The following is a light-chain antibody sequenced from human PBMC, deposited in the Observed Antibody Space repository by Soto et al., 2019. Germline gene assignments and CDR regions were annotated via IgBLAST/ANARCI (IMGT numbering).Light chain of an antibody. CDR1: SSDVGGYNY. Sequence: QSVRAQPPSASASPEQSVAISGTGTSSDVGGYNYVSWYQQHPGKAPKLMIYEVNKRPSGVPDRFSGSKSGNTASLTVSGLQAEDEADYYCSSYAGSSNVFGTGTKVAVL. CDR2: EVN. J-gene: IGLJ1*01. V-gene: IGLV2-8*01. CDR3: SSYAGSSNV.